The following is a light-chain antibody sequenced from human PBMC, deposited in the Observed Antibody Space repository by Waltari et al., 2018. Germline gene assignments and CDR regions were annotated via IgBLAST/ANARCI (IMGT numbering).Light chain of an antibody. V-gene: IGLV5-52*01. CDR1: SGFRVGDFW. CDR2: YHTDSNK. J-gene: IGLJ2*01. Sequence: QPVLTPPSSHSASSGASVRLPCMLSSGFRVGDFWIRLYHQKPGNPPRFLLYYHTDSNKGQGSGVPSRFSGSNDASANAGILRISGLQPEDEADYYCGTWHSNSKTRVFGGGTKLTVL. CDR3: GTWHSNSKTRV.